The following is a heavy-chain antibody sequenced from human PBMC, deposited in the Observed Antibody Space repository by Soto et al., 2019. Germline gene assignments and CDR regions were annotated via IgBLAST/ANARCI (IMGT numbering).Heavy chain of an antibody. Sequence: EVQLLESGGGLVQPGGSLRLSCAASGFTFSSYAMSWVRQAPGKGLEWVSAISGSGGSTYYADSVKGRFTISRDNSKNTLYLQMNSLRAEDTAVYYCAKTLTVGTSGSWYFDYWGQGTLVTVSS. V-gene: IGHV3-23*01. D-gene: IGHD1-26*01. CDR1: GFTFSSYA. CDR2: ISGSGGST. CDR3: AKTLTVGTSGSWYFDY. J-gene: IGHJ4*02.